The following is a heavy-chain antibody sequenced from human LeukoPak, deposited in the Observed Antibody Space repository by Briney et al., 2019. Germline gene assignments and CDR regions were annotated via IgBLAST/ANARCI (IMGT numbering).Heavy chain of an antibody. D-gene: IGHD3-10*01. V-gene: IGHV4-34*01. CDR2: INHSGST. CDR1: GGSFSGYY. CDR3: ARSLGSSYFQH. Sequence: SETLSLTCAVYGGSFSGYYWSWIRQPPGKGLEWIGEINHSGSTNYNPSLKSRVTISVDTSKNQFSLKLSSVTAADTAVYYCARSLGSSYFQHWGQGTLVTVSS. J-gene: IGHJ1*01.